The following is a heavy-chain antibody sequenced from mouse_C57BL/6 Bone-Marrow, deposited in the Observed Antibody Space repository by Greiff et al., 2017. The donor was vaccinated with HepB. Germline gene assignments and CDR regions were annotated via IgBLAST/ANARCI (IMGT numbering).Heavy chain of an antibody. J-gene: IGHJ2*01. V-gene: IGHV1-82*01. D-gene: IGHD2-4*01. CDR3: GTYDYDVVY. CDR1: GYAFSSSW. CDR2: IYPGDGDT. Sequence: QVQLQQSGPELVKPGASVKISCKASGYAFSSSWMNWVKQRPGKGLEWIGRIYPGDGDTNYNGKFKGKATLTADKSYSTAYMQLSSLTSEDSAVYFCGTYDYDVVYWGQGTTLTVSS.